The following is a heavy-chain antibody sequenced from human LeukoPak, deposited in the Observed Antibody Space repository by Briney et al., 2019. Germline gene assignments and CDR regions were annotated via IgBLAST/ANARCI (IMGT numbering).Heavy chain of an antibody. D-gene: IGHD1-26*01. CDR3: ARGATYAYYFDF. CDR1: GFTFGYAW. J-gene: IGHJ4*02. Sequence: PGGSLRLSCVASGFTFGYAWMSWVRQAPGKGLEWVANINHDGRETYYADSVKGRFIISRDNAKDSLYLQMDSLRAEDAAVYYCARGATYAYYFDFWGQGSLVTVSS. V-gene: IGHV3-7*01. CDR2: INHDGRET.